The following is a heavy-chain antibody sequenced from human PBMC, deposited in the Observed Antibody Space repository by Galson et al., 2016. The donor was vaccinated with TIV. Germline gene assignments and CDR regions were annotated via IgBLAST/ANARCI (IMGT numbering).Heavy chain of an antibody. J-gene: IGHJ4*02. Sequence: SLRLSCAASGFTFGSYGMHWVRHGPGKGLEWVAFISYDRSDKQYADSVKGRFTISRDNSKNTLYLQMNSLRAEDTAIYYRAKALSIRYFFDNWGQGTLVTVSS. CDR3: AKALSIRYFFDN. CDR1: GFTFGSYG. V-gene: IGHV3-30*18. D-gene: IGHD3-16*02. CDR2: ISYDRSDK.